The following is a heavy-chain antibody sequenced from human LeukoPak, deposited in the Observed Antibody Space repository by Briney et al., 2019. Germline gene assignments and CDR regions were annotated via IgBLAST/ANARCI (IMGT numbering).Heavy chain of an antibody. CDR1: GFTFSGFA. D-gene: IGHD3-22*01. V-gene: IGHV3-23*01. J-gene: IGHJ4*02. CDR3: ARVGIGGAYYNDY. Sequence: PGGSLRLSCAASGFTFSGFAMSWVRQAPGKGLEWVSSISGSGGSTYYADSVKGRFTISRDTSKNTLFLQMYSLRAEDTAVYYCARVGIGGAYYNDYWGQGTLVTVSS. CDR2: ISGSGGST.